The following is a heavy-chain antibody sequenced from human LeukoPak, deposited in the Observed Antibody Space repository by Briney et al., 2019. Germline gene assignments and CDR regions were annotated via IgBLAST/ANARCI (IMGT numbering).Heavy chain of an antibody. J-gene: IGHJ4*02. CDR3: ARVRDNDYGDF. Sequence: ASVKVSCKASGYTFATYSISWMRQAPGQGLEWTGWISAYNGNTNYAQEFQDRVTMTTDTSTSTAYMELRSLRSDDTAVYYCARVRDNDYGDFWGQGTLVTVSS. V-gene: IGHV1-18*01. CDR2: ISAYNGNT. CDR1: GYTFATYS. D-gene: IGHD2-15*01.